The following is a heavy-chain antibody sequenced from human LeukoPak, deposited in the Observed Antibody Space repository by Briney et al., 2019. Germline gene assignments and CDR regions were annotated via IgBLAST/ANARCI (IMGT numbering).Heavy chain of an antibody. Sequence: PSETLSLTCTVHGGSVRGSFWDWIRQTPGKGLEYIGEITHGGSTTYNPSLKSRVTISLDESKSQFSLIMLSVTAADTAMYYCARHEYSSTSAAFDSWGQGTMVVVSS. CDR3: ARHEYSSTSAAFDS. CDR1: GGSVRGSF. D-gene: IGHD6-6*01. V-gene: IGHV4-34*01. J-gene: IGHJ3*01. CDR2: ITHGGST.